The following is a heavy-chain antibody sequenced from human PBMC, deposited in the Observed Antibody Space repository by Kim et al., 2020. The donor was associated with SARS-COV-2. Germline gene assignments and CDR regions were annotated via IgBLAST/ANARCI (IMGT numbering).Heavy chain of an antibody. Sequence: SRGGYHWNWIRQRPGKGLEWLGYIYYSETTFYNPSLRGRIVISEDTPKNQFSLHLKSVTAADTAVYFCARGLRDKSGYYRNYFDYWGQGSLAT. J-gene: IGHJ4*02. CDR3: ARGLRDKSGYYRNYFDY. CDR2: IYYSETT. V-gene: IGHV4-31*02. D-gene: IGHD3-22*01. CDR1: SRGGYH.